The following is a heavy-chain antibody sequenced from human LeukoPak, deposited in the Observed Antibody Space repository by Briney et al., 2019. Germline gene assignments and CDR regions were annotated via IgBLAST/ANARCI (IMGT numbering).Heavy chain of an antibody. V-gene: IGHV3-21*01. Sequence: KAGGSLRLSCAASGFNFSSYSMNWVRQAPGKGLEWVSSIGSSSSFRYYADSVKGRFTISRDNAKNSLYLQMNSLRAEDTAVYYCARESSGYFYWGQGTLVTVSS. CDR2: IGSSSSFR. J-gene: IGHJ4*02. CDR1: GFNFSSYS. CDR3: ARESSGYFY. D-gene: IGHD3-22*01.